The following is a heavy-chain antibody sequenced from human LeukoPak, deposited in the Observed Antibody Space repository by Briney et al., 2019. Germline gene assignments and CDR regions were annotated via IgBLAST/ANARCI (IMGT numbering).Heavy chain of an antibody. CDR1: GFTFSSYA. CDR2: ISGSGGST. J-gene: IGHJ6*02. CDR3: AKEPYSSGRNYYYYYGMDV. V-gene: IGHV3-23*01. Sequence: GGSLRLSCAASGFTFSSYAMSWVRQAPGKGLEWVSAISGSGGSTYYADSVKGRFTISRDNSKNTLYLQMNSLRAEDTAVYYCAKEPYSSGRNYYYYYGMDVWGQGTTVTVSS. D-gene: IGHD6-19*01.